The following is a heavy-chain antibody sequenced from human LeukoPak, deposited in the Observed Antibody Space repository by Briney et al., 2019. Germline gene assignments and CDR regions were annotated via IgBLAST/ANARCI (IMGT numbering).Heavy chain of an antibody. CDR1: GGSFRVLY. V-gene: IGHV4-34*01. CDR2: INHRGST. Sequence: PSETLSLTCALYGGSFRVLYWRWIRHPPAGGLEWMGEINHRGSTNYNPSLKSRVTIPVDTSKNQFSLKLSSGTAADAAVYYCARHSGYDFYYLDYWGQGTLVTVFS. J-gene: IGHJ4*02. D-gene: IGHD5-12*01. CDR3: ARHSGYDFYYLDY.